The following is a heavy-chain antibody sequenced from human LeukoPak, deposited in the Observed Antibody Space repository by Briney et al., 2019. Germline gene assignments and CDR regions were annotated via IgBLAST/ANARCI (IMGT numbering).Heavy chain of an antibody. CDR3: ARDYGDYMWGTQSGFDP. CDR1: GGSISSSSYY. CDR2: IYYSGST. V-gene: IGHV4-39*07. D-gene: IGHD4-17*01. J-gene: IGHJ5*02. Sequence: KSSETLSLTCTVSGGSISSSSYYWGWIRQPPGKGLEWIGSIYYSGSTYYNPSLKSRVTISVDTSKNQFSLKLSSVTAADTAVYYCARDYGDYMWGTQSGFDPWGQGTQVTVSS.